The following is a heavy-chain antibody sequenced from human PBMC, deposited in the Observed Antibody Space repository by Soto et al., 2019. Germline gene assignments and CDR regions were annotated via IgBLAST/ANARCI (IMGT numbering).Heavy chain of an antibody. D-gene: IGHD3-22*01. V-gene: IGHV1-69*01. Sequence: QVQLVQSWAEMQQPGASVRVSCKASGGTFSKYAFSWVRQAPGQGLEWLGGTNPMFGTPNYAQKFQGRVAISADESTATVYMELSSLRSEDTAVYFCARPLRDRNYYYGMAVWGQGTTVTVSS. CDR2: TNPMFGTP. CDR3: ARPLRDRNYYYGMAV. CDR1: GGTFSKYA. J-gene: IGHJ6*02.